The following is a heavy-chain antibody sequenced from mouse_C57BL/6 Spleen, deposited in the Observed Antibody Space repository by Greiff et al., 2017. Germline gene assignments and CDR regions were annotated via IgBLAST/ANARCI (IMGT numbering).Heavy chain of an antibody. Sequence: VQLQQSGPELVKPGASVKISCKASGYSFTGYYMNWVKQSPEKSLEWIGEINPSTGGTTYNQKFKAKATLTVDKSSSTAYMQLKSLTSEDSAVYYCSRGDYAIDYWGQGTTVTVSS. V-gene: IGHV1-42*01. J-gene: IGHJ4*01. CDR3: SRGDYAIDY. CDR2: INPSTGGT. CDR1: GYSFTGYY.